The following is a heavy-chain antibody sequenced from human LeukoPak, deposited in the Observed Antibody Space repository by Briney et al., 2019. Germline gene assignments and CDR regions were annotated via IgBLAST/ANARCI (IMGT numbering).Heavy chain of an antibody. CDR3: ARNESYDILTGYSLEDYGMDV. D-gene: IGHD3-9*01. CDR1: GFTFSSYA. Sequence: GRSLRLSCAASGFTFSSYAMHWVRQAPGKGLEWVAVISYDGSNKYYADSVKGRFTISRDNSKNTLYLQMNSLRAEDTAVYYCARNESYDILTGYSLEDYGMDVWGQGTRVTVSS. V-gene: IGHV3-30-3*01. CDR2: ISYDGSNK. J-gene: IGHJ6*02.